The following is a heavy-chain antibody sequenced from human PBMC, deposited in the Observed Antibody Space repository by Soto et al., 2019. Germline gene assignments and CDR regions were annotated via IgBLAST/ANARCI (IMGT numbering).Heavy chain of an antibody. Sequence: PGGSLRLSCAASGFAFSTYNMNWVRQAPGKGLEWVSSISSSSSYIYYADSVKGRFTISRDNAKNSLYLQMNSLRAEDTAVYYCARDYDFWSGRGGTDVWGQGTTVTVS. CDR1: GFAFSTYN. CDR3: ARDYDFWSGRGGTDV. CDR2: ISSSSSYI. D-gene: IGHD3-3*01. J-gene: IGHJ6*02. V-gene: IGHV3-21*01.